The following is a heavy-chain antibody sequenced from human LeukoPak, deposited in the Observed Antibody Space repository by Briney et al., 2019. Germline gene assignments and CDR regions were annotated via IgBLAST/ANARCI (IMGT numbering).Heavy chain of an antibody. D-gene: IGHD2/OR15-2a*01. CDR2: ISDIGSI. CDR1: GGSFSGYY. J-gene: IGHJ4*02. V-gene: IGHV4-59*08. CDR3: AGHHPRNTVDF. Sequence: SETLSLTCAVYGGSFSGYYWSWIRQPPGKGLEWIAYISDIGSINYNPSLKSRVTISLDTSKNQFSLKLSSVTAADAAVYYCAGHHPRNTVDFWGQGTLVTVSS.